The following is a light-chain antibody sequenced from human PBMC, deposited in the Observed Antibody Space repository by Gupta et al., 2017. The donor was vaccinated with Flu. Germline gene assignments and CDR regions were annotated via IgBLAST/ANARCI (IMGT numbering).Light chain of an antibody. V-gene: IGKV3-15*01. CDR3: EQYNNWPL. CDR1: QSVSGN. CDR2: GAI. Sequence: PGEAATLSCRASQSVSGNLAGYQQKPGQAPRLLIYGAIHRAAGIPARFSGSGSGTEYTLTISSLQSEDFAVYYCEQYNNWPLFGPGTTVEIK. J-gene: IGKJ3*01.